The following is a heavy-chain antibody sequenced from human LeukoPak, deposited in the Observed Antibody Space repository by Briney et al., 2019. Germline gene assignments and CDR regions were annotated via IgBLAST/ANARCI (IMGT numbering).Heavy chain of an antibody. CDR1: GFTFDDYA. J-gene: IGHJ4*02. V-gene: IGHV3-9*01. Sequence: GGSLRLSCAASGFTFDDYAMHWVRQAPGKGLEWVSGISWNSGSIGYADSVKGRFTISRDSAKNSLYLQMNSLRAEDTALYYCAKDISSSWEYYFDYWGQGTLVTVSS. D-gene: IGHD6-13*01. CDR3: AKDISSSWEYYFDY. CDR2: ISWNSGSI.